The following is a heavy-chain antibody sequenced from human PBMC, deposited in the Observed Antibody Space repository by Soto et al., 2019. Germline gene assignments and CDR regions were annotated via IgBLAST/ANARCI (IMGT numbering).Heavy chain of an antibody. CDR2: IGSGTTK. CDR3: ARDAAGTGNFDP. V-gene: IGHV3-11*01. D-gene: IGHD3-10*01. Sequence: PVGSLRLSCAASGFTFSDYYMSWLRQAPGKGLEWVSYIGSGTTKYYADSVRGRFTISRGNAKNSLYLQMSSLRAEDTALYFCARDAAGTGNFDPWGQGTLVTVSS. CDR1: GFTFSDYY. J-gene: IGHJ5*02.